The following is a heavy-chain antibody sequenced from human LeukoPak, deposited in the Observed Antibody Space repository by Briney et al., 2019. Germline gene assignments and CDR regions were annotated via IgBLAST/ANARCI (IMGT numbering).Heavy chain of an antibody. J-gene: IGHJ4*02. CDR3: AREKYYYDSSGSPYFDY. Sequence: ASVKVSCKASGYTFTSYYMHWVRQAPGQGLEWMGIINPSGGSTSYAQKFQGRVTMTRDTSTSTVYMELSSLRSEDTAVYYCAREKYYYDSSGSPYFDYWGQGTLVTVSS. D-gene: IGHD3-22*01. CDR2: INPSGGST. CDR1: GYTFTSYY. V-gene: IGHV1-46*01.